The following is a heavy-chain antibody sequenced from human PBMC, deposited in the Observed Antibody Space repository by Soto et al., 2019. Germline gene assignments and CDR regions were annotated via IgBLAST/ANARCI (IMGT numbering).Heavy chain of an antibody. D-gene: IGHD2-21*02. V-gene: IGHV1-18*01. CDR1: GYTFTNFG. Sequence: QVQLVQSGAEVKKPGASVKVSCKTSGYTFTNFGLSWVRQAPGQGLEWMGWISAYNGNTNYAQNFQVRVPMTIDTATSTANMELRSLRYDDTAGYCSARGVTPIDFWGQGTLGTVSS. CDR2: ISAYNGNT. J-gene: IGHJ4*02. CDR3: ARGVTPIDF.